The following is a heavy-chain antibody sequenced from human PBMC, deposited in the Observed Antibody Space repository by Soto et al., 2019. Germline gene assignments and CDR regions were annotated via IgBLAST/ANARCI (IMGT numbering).Heavy chain of an antibody. CDR1: GNTLTELS. V-gene: IGHV1-24*01. D-gene: IGHD3-22*01. CDR2: FSPEDDET. CDR3: APVYYYDSRGIVSWFDS. Sequence: ASVKVSCKVSGNTLTELSMHWVRQAPGKGFEWMGGFSPEDDETIYAEKFQGRVTMTEDTATETAYMELSSLTSEDTALYYCAPVYYYDSRGIVSWFDSWGQGTLVTVSS. J-gene: IGHJ5*01.